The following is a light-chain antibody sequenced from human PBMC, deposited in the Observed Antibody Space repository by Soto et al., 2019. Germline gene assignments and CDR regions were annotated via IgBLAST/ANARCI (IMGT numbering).Light chain of an antibody. CDR3: QQYGSSR. V-gene: IGKV3-15*01. J-gene: IGKJ5*01. Sequence: EIVMTQSPATLCVSPGERATLSCRASQSVSSNLAWYQQKPGQAPRLLIYGASTRATGIPARFSGSGSGTDFTLTISRLEPADFAVYYCQQYGSSRFGQGTRLEI. CDR2: GAS. CDR1: QSVSSN.